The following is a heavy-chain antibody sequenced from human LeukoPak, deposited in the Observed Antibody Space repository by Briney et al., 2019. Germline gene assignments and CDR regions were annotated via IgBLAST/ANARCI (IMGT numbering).Heavy chain of an antibody. D-gene: IGHD2-8*01. V-gene: IGHV1-46*01. CDR1: GYTFTIYH. CDR3: ARDYVDDIPMIKDY. J-gene: IGHJ4*02. Sequence: ASVKVSCTASGYTFTIYHMHWVRQAPGQGLEWMGKINLSGGSTTYAQKFQGRVTMTRDTSTSTVYMELSSPRSEDTAVYYCARDYVDDIPMIKDYWGQGTLVTVSS. CDR2: INLSGGST.